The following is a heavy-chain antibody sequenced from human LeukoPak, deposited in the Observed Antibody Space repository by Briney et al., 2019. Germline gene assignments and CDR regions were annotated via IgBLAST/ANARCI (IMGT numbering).Heavy chain of an antibody. CDR1: GFTFSRHG. J-gene: IGHJ4*02. CDR3: ARDRAWNYFDY. Sequence: GGSLRLSCAPSGFTFSRHGMHRVRQAPGKGLEWVAIISNDGSRKYYAHSVEGRFTISRDNSKNTLYLQMDSLRAEDTAVYYCARDRAWNYFDYWGQGTLVTVSS. V-gene: IGHV3-30*03. CDR2: ISNDGSRK. D-gene: IGHD3-3*01.